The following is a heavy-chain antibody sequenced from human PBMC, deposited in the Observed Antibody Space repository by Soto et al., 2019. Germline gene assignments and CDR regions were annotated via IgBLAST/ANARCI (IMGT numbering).Heavy chain of an antibody. J-gene: IGHJ5*02. CDR1: GFSFSDHA. CDR2: VSHDGTSK. CDR3: ARDNRITGTVAEIDX. V-gene: IGHV3-30-3*01. D-gene: IGHD1-7*01. Sequence: PGGSLILSCAASGFSFSDHAMHWVRRAPGKGLEWVELVSHDGTSKYYACSVKVRFTISSDKSSNTLFLQMDSLDTEDTAVYYCARDNRITGTVAEIDXWGRGTLVTVSX.